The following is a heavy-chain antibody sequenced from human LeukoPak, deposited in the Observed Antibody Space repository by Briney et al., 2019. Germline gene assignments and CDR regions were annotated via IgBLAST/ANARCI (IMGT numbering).Heavy chain of an antibody. Sequence: GGSLRLSCAASGFTFSSYGMHWVRQAPGKGLEWVAFIRYDGSNKYYADSVKGRFTISRDNSKNTLYLQMNSLRAEDTAVYYCAKDSGYCSSTSCYVYYFDYWGQETLVTVSS. J-gene: IGHJ4*02. D-gene: IGHD2-2*01. CDR3: AKDSGYCSSTSCYVYYFDY. CDR1: GFTFSSYG. V-gene: IGHV3-30*02. CDR2: IRYDGSNK.